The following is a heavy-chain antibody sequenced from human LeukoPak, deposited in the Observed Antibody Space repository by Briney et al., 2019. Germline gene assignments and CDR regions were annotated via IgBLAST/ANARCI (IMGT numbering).Heavy chain of an antibody. V-gene: IGHV4-34*01. CDR1: GGSFSAYY. CDR3: ARGGGPEWYIDY. J-gene: IGHJ4*02. Sequence: SETLSLTCAVYGGSFSAYYWSWIRQPPGKGLEWIGEINHSGSTNYNPSLKSRVTISVDTSKNQFSLKLSSVTAADTAVYYCARGGGPEWYIDYWGQGTPVTVSS. D-gene: IGHD1-14*01. CDR2: INHSGST.